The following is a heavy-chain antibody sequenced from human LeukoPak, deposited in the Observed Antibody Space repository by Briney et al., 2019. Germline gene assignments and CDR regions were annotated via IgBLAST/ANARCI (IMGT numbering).Heavy chain of an antibody. V-gene: IGHV3-23*01. Sequence: GGSLILSCAASGFILSNYAMSWVRQVPGRGLEWVSTISSRGDSTYVADSVKGRFTISRDNSKNSLYLQMNTVRAEDTAVYYCVKGPRPDITVAHTVENWGQGTLVTVSS. D-gene: IGHD6-19*01. J-gene: IGHJ4*02. CDR1: GFILSNYA. CDR3: VKGPRPDITVAHTVEN. CDR2: ISSRGDST.